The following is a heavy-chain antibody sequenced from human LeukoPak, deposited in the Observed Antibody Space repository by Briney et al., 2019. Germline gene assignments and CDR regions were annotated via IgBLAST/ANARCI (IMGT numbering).Heavy chain of an antibody. Sequence: ASVKVSCKASGYTFTGYYMHWVRQAPGQGLEWMGWINPNSGGTNYAQKFQGRVTMTRDTSISTAYMELSRLRSDDTAVYYCARAEYYGSGSYPDYWGQGTLVTVSS. CDR1: GYTFTGYY. CDR3: ARAEYYGSGSYPDY. J-gene: IGHJ4*02. CDR2: INPNSGGT. V-gene: IGHV1-2*02. D-gene: IGHD3-10*01.